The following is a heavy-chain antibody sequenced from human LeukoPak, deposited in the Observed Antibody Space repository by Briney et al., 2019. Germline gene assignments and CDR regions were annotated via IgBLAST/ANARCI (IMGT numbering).Heavy chain of an antibody. CDR3: ARAPSSSWHNYYYYYGMDV. V-gene: IGHV4-59*11. Sequence: SETLSLTCTVSGGSISSHYWSWIRQPPGKGLEWIGYIYYSGSTNYNPSLKSRVTISVDTSKNQFSLKLSSVTAADTAVYYCARAPSSSWHNYYYYYGMDVWGQGTTVTVSS. CDR2: IYYSGST. J-gene: IGHJ6*02. CDR1: GGSISSHY. D-gene: IGHD6-13*01.